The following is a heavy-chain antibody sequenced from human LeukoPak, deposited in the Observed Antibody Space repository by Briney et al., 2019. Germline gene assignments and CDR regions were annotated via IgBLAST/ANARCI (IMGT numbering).Heavy chain of an antibody. Sequence: SETLSLTCTVSGVSISSYYRSWIRQPAGKGLEWISPISTSGSTNYNPSLKRRVTMSVDTYNNHFSLKLNSMPTADTAVYYCSGLYYYMDVWGKGTTVTVSS. D-gene: IGHD3-22*01. CDR2: ISTSGST. CDR3: SGLYYYMDV. J-gene: IGHJ6*03. V-gene: IGHV4-4*07. CDR1: GVSISSYY.